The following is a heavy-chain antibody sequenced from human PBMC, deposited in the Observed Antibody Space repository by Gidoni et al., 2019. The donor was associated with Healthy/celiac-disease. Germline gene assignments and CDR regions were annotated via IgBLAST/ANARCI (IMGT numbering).Heavy chain of an antibody. CDR1: GFTFSGSA. CDR2: IRSKANSYAT. CDR3: TRGTLAAAGI. Sequence: EVQLVEYGGGLVQPGGSLKLSCAASGFTFSGSAMHWVRQASGKGLEWVGRIRSKANSYATAYAASVKGRFTSSRDDSKNTAYLQMNSLKTEDTAVYYCTRGTLAAAGIWGQGTLVTVSS. D-gene: IGHD6-13*01. J-gene: IGHJ4*02. V-gene: IGHV3-73*01.